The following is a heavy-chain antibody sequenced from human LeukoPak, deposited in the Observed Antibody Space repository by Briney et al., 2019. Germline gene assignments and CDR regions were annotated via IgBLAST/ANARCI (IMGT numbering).Heavy chain of an antibody. V-gene: IGHV4-34*01. D-gene: IGHD5-18*01. CDR3: ARLTSALGYSHGYGLLDFDY. Sequence: PSETLSLTCAVYGGSFSGYYWSWIRQPPGKGLEWIGEINHSGSTNYNPSLKSRVTISVDTSKNQFSLELSSVTAADTAVYYCARLTSALGYSHGYGLLDFDYWGQGTLVTVSS. CDR2: INHSGST. J-gene: IGHJ4*02. CDR1: GGSFSGYY.